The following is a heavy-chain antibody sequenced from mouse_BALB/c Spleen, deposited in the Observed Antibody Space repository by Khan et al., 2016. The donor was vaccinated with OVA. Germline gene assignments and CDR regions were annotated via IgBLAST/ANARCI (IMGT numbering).Heavy chain of an antibody. D-gene: IGHD1-1*01. J-gene: IGHJ4*01. Sequence: EVQLQESGPSLVKPSQTLSLTCSVTGDSITSGFWNWIRKFPGNKFEYMGYVTYSGNTYYNPSLKSRISITRDNSKSQYYLQLNSVTTEDTATYFCARSYGSWTMDYWGQGTSVTVSS. CDR3: ARSYGSWTMDY. CDR1: GDSITSGF. CDR2: VTYSGNT. V-gene: IGHV3-8*02.